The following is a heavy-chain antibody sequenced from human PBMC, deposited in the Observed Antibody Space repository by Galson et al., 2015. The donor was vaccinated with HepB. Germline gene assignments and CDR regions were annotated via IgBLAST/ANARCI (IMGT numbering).Heavy chain of an antibody. Sequence: SLRLSCAASGFTFSSYTMNWVRQAPGKGLEWISYISSSSSTIYYADSVKGRFTISRDNAKDSLYLQMNSLRAEDTAVYYRARGGPDGDLDYWGQGTLVTVSS. CDR1: GFTFSSYT. J-gene: IGHJ4*02. CDR2: ISSSSSTI. V-gene: IGHV3-48*01. CDR3: ARGGPDGDLDY. D-gene: IGHD4-17*01.